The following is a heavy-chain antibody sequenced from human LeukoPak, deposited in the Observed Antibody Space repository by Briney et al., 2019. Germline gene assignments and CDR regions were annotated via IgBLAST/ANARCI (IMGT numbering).Heavy chain of an antibody. CDR3: ARDPWYTSGWYGGN. D-gene: IGHD6-19*01. V-gene: IGHV3-23*01. J-gene: IGHJ4*02. Sequence: PGGSLRLSCTASGFTFNTYAMIWVRQAPGKGLEWVSSISGSGGNTHYVDSVKGRLTISRDNSKSTLFLQMDSLRAEDTALYYCARDPWYTSGWYGGNWGQGTQVTVSS. CDR2: ISGSGGNT. CDR1: GFTFNTYA.